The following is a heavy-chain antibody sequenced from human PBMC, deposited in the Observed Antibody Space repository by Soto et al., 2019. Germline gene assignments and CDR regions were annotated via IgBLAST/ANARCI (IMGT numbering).Heavy chain of an antibody. V-gene: IGHV3-30-3*01. Sequence: GSLRLSCAASGFTFSSYAMHWVRQAPGKGLEWVAVISYDGSNKYYADSVKGRITISRDNSKNTLYLQMNSLRAEDTAVYYCARVVGSGSYSSRYFDHWGQGTLVTVSS. CDR3: ARVVGSGSYSSRYFDH. J-gene: IGHJ4*02. D-gene: IGHD1-26*01. CDR2: ISYDGSNK. CDR1: GFTFSSYA.